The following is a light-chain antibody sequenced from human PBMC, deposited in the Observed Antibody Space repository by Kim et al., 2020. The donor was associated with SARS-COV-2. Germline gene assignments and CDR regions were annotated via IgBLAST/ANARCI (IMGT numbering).Light chain of an antibody. Sequence: GQGVTISCSGSNSNIGSYAVNWYQHLPGMAPRLLIHTNNQRPARVPDRFFGSKSGTSASLAINGLQSEDEADYYCAAWDDTLNGRIFGGGTRLTVL. CDR3: AAWDDTLNGRI. CDR2: TNN. V-gene: IGLV1-44*01. J-gene: IGLJ2*01. CDR1: NSNIGSYA.